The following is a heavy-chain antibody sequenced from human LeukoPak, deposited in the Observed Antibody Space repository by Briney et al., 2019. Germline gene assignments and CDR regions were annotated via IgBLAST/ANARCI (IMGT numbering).Heavy chain of an antibody. CDR3: ARVAKERVGGVYYFDY. V-gene: IGHV3-13*01. D-gene: IGHD1-1*01. CDR1: GFTFSDYD. CDR2: IGTAGDT. Sequence: GGSLRLSCAASGFTFSDYDMHWVRQATGKGPEWVSAIGTAGDTYYTGSVKGRFTISRENAKNSLYLQMNSLRAGDTAVYYCARVAKERVGGVYYFDYWGQGTLVTVSS. J-gene: IGHJ4*02.